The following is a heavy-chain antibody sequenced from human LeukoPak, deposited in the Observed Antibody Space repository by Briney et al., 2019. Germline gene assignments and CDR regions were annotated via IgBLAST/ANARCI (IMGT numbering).Heavy chain of an antibody. V-gene: IGHV3-30*04. D-gene: IGHD3-16*01. CDR2: ISYDGNNR. CDR1: GFTFSSYT. CDR3: AKVKGEVIGAFDI. Sequence: GRSLRLSCAASGFTFSSYTMHWVRQAPGKGLEWVAVISYDGNNRYYADSVKGRFTISRYNSKNTLYLQMNSLRAEDTAVYYCAKVKGEVIGAFDIWGQGTMVTVSS. J-gene: IGHJ3*02.